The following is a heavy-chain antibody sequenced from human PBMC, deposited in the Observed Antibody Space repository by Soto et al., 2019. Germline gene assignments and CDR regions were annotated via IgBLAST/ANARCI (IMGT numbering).Heavy chain of an antibody. CDR2: INNNSGRK. J-gene: IGHJ4*02. CDR1: AFSFSSYT. V-gene: IGHV3-23*01. D-gene: IGHD3-22*01. Sequence: PGGSLRLSCAASAFSFSSYTMNWVRQAPGKGLEWVSSINNNSGRKYYADSVKGRFTISRDNSKNTLFLQMNSLKAEDTAVYFCAKDGDYEYFDYWGQGTQVTVSS. CDR3: AKDGDYEYFDY.